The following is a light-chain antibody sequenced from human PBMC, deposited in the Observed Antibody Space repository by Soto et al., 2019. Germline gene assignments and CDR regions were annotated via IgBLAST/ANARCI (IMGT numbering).Light chain of an antibody. CDR3: SSNTSSTAYV. CDR1: SSDVGGYNF. V-gene: IGLV2-14*01. CDR2: EVS. Sequence: QSALTQPASVSGSPGPSFTLSRTGTSSDVGGYNFVSWYQLPPGNAPKLMFYEVSNRPAGGSNRVSGSKSGNTASLTISGLQAEDEADYYCSSNTSSTAYVFGTGTKVTVL. J-gene: IGLJ1*01.